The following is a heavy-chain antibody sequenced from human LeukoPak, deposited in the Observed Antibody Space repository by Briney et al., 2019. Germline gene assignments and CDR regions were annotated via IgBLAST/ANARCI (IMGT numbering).Heavy chain of an antibody. V-gene: IGHV4-31*03. D-gene: IGHD2-21*02. CDR1: GGSISSGGYY. Sequence: PSETLSLTCTVSGGSISSGGYYWSWIRQHPGKGLEWIGYIYYSWSIYSNPSLRSRVNIQVDTSKNQFSLKLSSVTAADTAVYYCARDWLAYCGGDCSLWGQGTLVTVSS. CDR3: ARDWLAYCGGDCSL. J-gene: IGHJ4*02. CDR2: IYYSWSI.